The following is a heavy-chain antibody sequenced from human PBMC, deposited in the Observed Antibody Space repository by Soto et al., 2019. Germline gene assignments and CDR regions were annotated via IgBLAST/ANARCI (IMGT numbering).Heavy chain of an antibody. J-gene: IGHJ6*02. CDR3: AAASSTSGGYYGMDV. D-gene: IGHD3-16*01. CDR1: GFTFTSSA. CDR2: IVVGSGHT. V-gene: IGHV1-58*02. Sequence: QMQLVQSGPEVKKPGTSVKVSCKTSGFTFTSSAMQWVRQARGQGLEWIGWIVVGSGHTNHAQKFQERITITRDMSTRTGYMELSSLRSEDTAMYYCAAASSTSGGYYGMDVWGQGTTVTVSS.